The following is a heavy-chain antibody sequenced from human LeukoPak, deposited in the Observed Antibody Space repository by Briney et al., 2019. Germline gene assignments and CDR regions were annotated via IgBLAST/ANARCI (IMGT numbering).Heavy chain of an antibody. CDR3: AKAPVTSCRGAYCYPFDS. V-gene: IGHV3-23*01. CDR2: TNSSDAGT. Sequence: GGSPRLSCAASGFTFSSYAMSWVRQAPGKGLEWVAATNSSDAGTYHADSVRGRFTISRDNSKNTLYLQMNSLRAEDAAVYFCAKAPVTSCRGAYCYPFDSWGQGTLVTVSS. D-gene: IGHD2-21*01. CDR1: GFTFSSYA. J-gene: IGHJ4*02.